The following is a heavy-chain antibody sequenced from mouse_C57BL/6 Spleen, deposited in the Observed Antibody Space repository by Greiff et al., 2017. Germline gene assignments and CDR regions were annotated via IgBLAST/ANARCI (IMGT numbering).Heavy chain of an antibody. Sequence: EVQRVESGGDLVKPGGSLKLSCAASGFTFSSYGMSWVRQTPDKRLEWVATISSGGSYTYYPDSVKGRFTISRDNAKNTLYLQMSSLKSEDTAMYYCARLMDYYAMDYWGQGTSVTVSS. CDR2: ISSGGSYT. CDR1: GFTFSSYG. CDR3: ARLMDYYAMDY. V-gene: IGHV5-6*01. J-gene: IGHJ4*01.